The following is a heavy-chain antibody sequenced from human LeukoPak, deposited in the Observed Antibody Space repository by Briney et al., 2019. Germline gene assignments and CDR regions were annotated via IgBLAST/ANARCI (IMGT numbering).Heavy chain of an antibody. CDR3: ARDPRKGYDSSGYYYGSAFDI. Sequence: ASVKVSCKASGYTFTSYYMHWVRQAPGQGLEWMGIINPSGGSTSYAQKFQGRVTMTRDMSTSTVYMELSSLRSEDTAVYYCARDPRKGYDSSGYYYGSAFDIWGQGTMVTVSS. V-gene: IGHV1-46*01. D-gene: IGHD3-22*01. J-gene: IGHJ3*02. CDR1: GYTFTSYY. CDR2: INPSGGST.